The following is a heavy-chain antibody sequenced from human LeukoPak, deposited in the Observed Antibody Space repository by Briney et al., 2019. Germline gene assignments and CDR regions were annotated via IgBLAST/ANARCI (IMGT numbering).Heavy chain of an antibody. V-gene: IGHV3-11*06. CDR2: ISRNSST. D-gene: IGHD6-13*01. CDR3: ARMGIAAVGAYYFDY. CDR1: GFTFSDYY. Sequence: PGGSLRLSCAASGFTFSDYYMSWIRQAPGKGLEWVSYISRNSSTNYADSAKGRFTISRDNAKNSLYLQMASLRAGDTAVYYSARMGIAAVGAYYFDYWGQGTLVAVSS. J-gene: IGHJ4*02.